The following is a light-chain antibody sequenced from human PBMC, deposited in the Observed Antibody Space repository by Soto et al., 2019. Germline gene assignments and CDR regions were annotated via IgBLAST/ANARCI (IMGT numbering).Light chain of an antibody. Sequence: IQMTQSPSSVSASVGDRVTMTCRAGQCVGGWLAWYQQKPGKVPKLLIYATSSLHSGVPSRFSGSGSGTDFTLSISSLQPEDFATYYCQQTHSLPLSFGPGTKVDIK. J-gene: IGKJ3*01. CDR3: QQTHSLPLS. V-gene: IGKV1-12*01. CDR2: ATS. CDR1: QCVGGW.